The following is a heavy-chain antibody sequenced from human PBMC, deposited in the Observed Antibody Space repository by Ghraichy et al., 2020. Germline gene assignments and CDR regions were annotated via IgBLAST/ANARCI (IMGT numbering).Heavy chain of an antibody. J-gene: IGHJ4*02. D-gene: IGHD1-26*01. CDR1: GGSFSSYY. CDR3: ARGAASASHYFDY. V-gene: IGHV4-4*07. Sequence: SETLSLNCTVSGGSFSSYYWSWIRQPAGKGLEWIGRIYPSGTPNYNPSLRSRLTMSVDTSKNQFSLNVRSVTAADTAVYYCARGAASASHYFDYWGQGTLVTVSS. CDR2: IYPSGTP.